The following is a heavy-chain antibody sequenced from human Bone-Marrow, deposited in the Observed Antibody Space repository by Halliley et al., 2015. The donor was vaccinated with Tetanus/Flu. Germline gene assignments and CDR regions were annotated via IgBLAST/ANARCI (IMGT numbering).Heavy chain of an antibody. V-gene: IGHV1-8*01. CDR2: VNPNSGNT. CDR3: ARGWGRKYCSGGNCYSGSPNA. CDR1: GYTFTSYD. D-gene: IGHD2-15*01. J-gene: IGHJ5*02. Sequence: QVQLVQSGAEVKKPGASVKVSCKASGYTFTSYDINWVRQATGQGLEWMGWVNPNSGNTGYAQKFQGRVTMTRNTSISTAYMELSSRRFEDAAVYYCARGWGRKYCSGGNCYSGSPNAWGQGTLVTVSS.